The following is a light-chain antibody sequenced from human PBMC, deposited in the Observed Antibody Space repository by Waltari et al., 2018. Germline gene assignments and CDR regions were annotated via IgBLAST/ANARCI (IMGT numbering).Light chain of an antibody. V-gene: IGLV2-23*01. J-gene: IGLJ2*01. CDR2: DDN. CDR1: STDDGNYNL. CDR3: CSYAGSYTWV. Sequence: QSALTHPAAVSGSPGQSNTLSRTGTSTDDGNYNLVSWYQQYPGKAPIVMIYDDNRRPSGVSDRFSGSKSGNTASLTSSGVQAEDEADYCCCSYAGSYTWVFGGGTKLTVL.